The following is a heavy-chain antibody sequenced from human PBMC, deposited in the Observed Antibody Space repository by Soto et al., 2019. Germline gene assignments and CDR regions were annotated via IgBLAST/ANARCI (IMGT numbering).Heavy chain of an antibody. CDR3: ASRPSGSGFDS. V-gene: IGHV4-30-2*01. Sequence: QLRLQESGSGLVKPSQTLPLTCAVSGGSISSGGYSWSWIRQPAAKGLECIGYIYHSGSTYYNPSLKSRVTISVDRSKNQFSLKLSSVTAADTAVYYCASRPSGSGFDSWGQGTLVTVSS. CDR1: GGSISSGGYS. J-gene: IGHJ5*01. D-gene: IGHD1-26*01. CDR2: IYHSGST.